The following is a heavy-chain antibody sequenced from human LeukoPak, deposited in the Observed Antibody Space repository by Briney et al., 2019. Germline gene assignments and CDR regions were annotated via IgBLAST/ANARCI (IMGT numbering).Heavy chain of an antibody. CDR2: MSPNSGDT. CDR1: GYTFTTHD. Sequence: ASVKVSCKASGYTFTTHDINWARQATGQGLEWLGWMSPNSGDTGYAQKFQGRVTMTSDSSISTAYMELSSLRSEDTAIYYCVRTPPNWGFDYWGQGTLATVSS. J-gene: IGHJ4*02. D-gene: IGHD7-27*01. V-gene: IGHV1-8*01. CDR3: VRTPPNWGFDY.